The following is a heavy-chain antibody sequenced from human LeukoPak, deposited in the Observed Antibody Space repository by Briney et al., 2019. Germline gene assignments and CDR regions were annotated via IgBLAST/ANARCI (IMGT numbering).Heavy chain of an antibody. J-gene: IGHJ4*02. CDR3: ARYPRRGSGDY. V-gene: IGHV3-30-3*01. CDR2: ISYDGSNK. Sequence: GESLRLSCAASGFTFSSYAMHWVRQAPGKGLEWVAVISYDGSNKYYADSVKGRFTISRDNSKNTLYLQMNSLRAEDTAVYYCARYPRRGSGDYWGQGTLVTVSS. CDR1: GFTFSSYA.